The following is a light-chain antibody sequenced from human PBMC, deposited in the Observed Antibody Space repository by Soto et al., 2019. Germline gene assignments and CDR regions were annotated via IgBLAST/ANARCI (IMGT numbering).Light chain of an antibody. Sequence: EIVITQSPATLSVSPGERATLSCRARQSVFSSLAWYQQQPGQAPRLLIYGAATRATGIPARFSGSGSGTEFTLTISSLQSEDFAAYYCQQYHNWPAFGQGTKVDI. V-gene: IGKV3-15*01. J-gene: IGKJ1*01. CDR1: QSVFSS. CDR3: QQYHNWPA. CDR2: GAA.